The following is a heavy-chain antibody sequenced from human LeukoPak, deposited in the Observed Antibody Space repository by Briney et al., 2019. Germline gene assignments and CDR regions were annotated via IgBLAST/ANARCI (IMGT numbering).Heavy chain of an antibody. V-gene: IGHV3-23*01. CDR1: GFTFTSYA. CDR3: ARDRFGGATHFDY. CDR2: ISGSGVST. D-gene: IGHD3-16*01. Sequence: SGGSLRLSCAASGFTFTSYAMSWVRQAPGKGLEWVSAISGSGVSTYNADSVKGRFTISRDNSKNTLYLQMNSLRAEDTALYYCARDRFGGATHFDYWGQGTLVTVSS. J-gene: IGHJ4*02.